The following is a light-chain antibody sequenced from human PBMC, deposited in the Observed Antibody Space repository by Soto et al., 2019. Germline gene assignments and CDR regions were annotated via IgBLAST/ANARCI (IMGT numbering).Light chain of an antibody. CDR2: DVS. V-gene: IGLV2-11*01. CDR1: SSDVGGYNY. J-gene: IGLJ2*01. Sequence: QSVLTQPRSVSGSPGQSVTISCTGTSSDVGGYNYVSWYQQHPGKAPKLMIYDVSKRPSGVPDRFSGSKSGHTASLPISGLQAEDEADYYCCSYAGSYTVVFGGGTKLTVL. CDR3: CSYAGSYTVV.